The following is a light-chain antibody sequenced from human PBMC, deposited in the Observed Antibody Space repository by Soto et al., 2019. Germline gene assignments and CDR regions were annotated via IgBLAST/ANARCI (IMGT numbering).Light chain of an antibody. CDR3: AAWDDSLNSLYV. V-gene: IGLV1-44*01. CDR1: RKKIGSNT. Sequence: QSALTQPPSAYGAREQRVTRSCSGSRKKIGSNTVNWDQELPGTAPKLLIYSNNQRPSRVPDGCYGSKSGTSASLAISGLLSEDEADYYCAAWDDSLNSLYVFGIGTTVTAL. CDR2: SNN. J-gene: IGLJ1*01.